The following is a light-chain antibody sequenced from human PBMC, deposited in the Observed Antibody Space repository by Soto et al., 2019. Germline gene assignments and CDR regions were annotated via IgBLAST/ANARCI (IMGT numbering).Light chain of an antibody. J-gene: IGKJ1*01. CDR3: LHDNKYTVT. V-gene: IGKV1-5*01. Sequence: EILMTQSPSTLSVSLGERATISCGASKSISSWLAWYQQKPGKPPKLLIYGASNVQSGVPPRLRGSGYGTDLTIAISSMKDEDSETYYCLHDNKYTVTFGHGTKVDI. CDR1: KSISSW. CDR2: GAS.